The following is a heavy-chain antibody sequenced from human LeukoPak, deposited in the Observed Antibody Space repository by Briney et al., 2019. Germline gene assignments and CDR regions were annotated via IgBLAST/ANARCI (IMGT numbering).Heavy chain of an antibody. CDR2: IHTSGST. V-gene: IGHV4-4*07. CDR1: GGSISSYY. CDR3: ARDTYYYDSSGYSPLDY. J-gene: IGHJ4*02. Sequence: PSETLSLTCTVSGGSISSYYWSWIRQPAGKGLEWIGHIHTSGSTNYHPSLKSRVTMSVDTSKNQFSLKLSSVTAADTAVYYCARDTYYYDSSGYSPLDYWGQGTLVTVSS. D-gene: IGHD3-22*01.